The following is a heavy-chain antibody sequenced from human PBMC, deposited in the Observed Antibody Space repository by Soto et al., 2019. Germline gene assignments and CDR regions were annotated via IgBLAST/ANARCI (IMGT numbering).Heavy chain of an antibody. Sequence: SETLSLTCVVDGENFRGYYWTWIRQPPGKGLEWIGEINDSGSTNHKPSLKSRVTMSIDTSKNQFSLNLRSVTAADTGVYYCAKGGRFPEARYYFLDVWGNGTTVTVSS. CDR3: AKGGRFPEARYYFLDV. J-gene: IGHJ6*03. V-gene: IGHV4-34*01. CDR2: INDSGST. D-gene: IGHD3-3*01. CDR1: GENFRGYY.